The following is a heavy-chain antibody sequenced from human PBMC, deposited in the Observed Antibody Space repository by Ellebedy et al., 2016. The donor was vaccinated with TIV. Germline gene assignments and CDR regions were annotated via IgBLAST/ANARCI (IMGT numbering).Heavy chain of an antibody. CDR2: IIPILGKA. Sequence: AASVKVSCKASGGTFSSHGISWVRQAPGQGLEWMGGIIPILGKANYAQKFQGRVTITADESTYTAYMELSSLRSEDTAVYYCARVGNYYGGNPSYYFDYWGQGTLVTVSS. V-gene: IGHV1-69*10. CDR1: GGTFSSHG. D-gene: IGHD4-23*01. J-gene: IGHJ4*02. CDR3: ARVGNYYGGNPSYYFDY.